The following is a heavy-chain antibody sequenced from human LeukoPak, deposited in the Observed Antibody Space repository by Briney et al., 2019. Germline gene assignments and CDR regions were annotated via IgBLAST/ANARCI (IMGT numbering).Heavy chain of an antibody. Sequence: GGTLRLSFAASGFTFNSYGMNWVRQAPGKGLEWVSSISTSTSYIYYADSVKGRFTISRDNAKNSLYLQMNSLRAEDTAVYYCARLAVVAATEDPYYYKYGMDVWGQGTTVTVSS. CDR1: GFTFNSYG. J-gene: IGHJ6*02. D-gene: IGHD2-15*01. V-gene: IGHV3-21*01. CDR3: ARLAVVAATEDPYYYKYGMDV. CDR2: ISTSTSYI.